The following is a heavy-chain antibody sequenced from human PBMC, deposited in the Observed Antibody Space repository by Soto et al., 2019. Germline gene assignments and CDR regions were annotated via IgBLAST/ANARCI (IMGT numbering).Heavy chain of an antibody. CDR1: GVSLTSGNW. J-gene: IGHJ4*02. V-gene: IGHV4-4*01. D-gene: IGHD3-10*01. Sequence: LSLTCAVSGVSLTSGNWWTWVRQSPQRGLEYIGEIFHDGTANYYPSFERRVAMSVDTSRNQFSLKLTSVTAADTAVYFCARLVYDTRLNYMYFDFWGPGTLVTVSS. CDR2: IFHDGTA. CDR3: ARLVYDTRLNYMYFDF.